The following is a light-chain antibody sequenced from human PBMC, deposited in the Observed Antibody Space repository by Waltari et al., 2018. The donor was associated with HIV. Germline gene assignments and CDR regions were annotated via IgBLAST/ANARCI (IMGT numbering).Light chain of an antibody. CDR3: QQYFSTPWT. J-gene: IGKJ1*01. Sequence: DIVMTQSPDSLAASLGERATINCQSNLTVLYTSNTKNYLAWYQQKPGQPPKLLIYWASTRESGVPDRFSGSGSGTDFTLTIRSLQAEDVAVYYCQQYFSTPWTFGQGTKVEIK. V-gene: IGKV4-1*01. CDR1: LTVLYTSNTKNY. CDR2: WAS.